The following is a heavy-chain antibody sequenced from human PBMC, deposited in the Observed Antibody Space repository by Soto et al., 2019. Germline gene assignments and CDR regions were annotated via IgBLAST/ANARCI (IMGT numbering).Heavy chain of an antibody. CDR2: IHDIGSY. Sequence: PSESLSLPCSISGCSIRGFSWSWIRPPPEEGLEWIGFIHDIGSYNSKSSLRSRLNISFGPSSNQFTLNLTSVTAADTATYFCARISLPARGWEPWTQFYYDSWGQGTPVTVSS. CDR1: GCSIRGFS. V-gene: IGHV4-59*12. CDR3: ARISLPARGWEPWTQFYYDS. J-gene: IGHJ4*02. D-gene: IGHD1-26*01.